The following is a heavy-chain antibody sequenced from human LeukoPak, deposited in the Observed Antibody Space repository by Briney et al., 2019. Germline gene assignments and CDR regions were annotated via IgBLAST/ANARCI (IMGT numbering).Heavy chain of an antibody. V-gene: IGHV3-11*01. CDR3: ARGVPDY. Sequence: PGGSLRLSCAASGFTFRDYYMRWIRQAPGKGLELVSYISSSGRTIYYADCVKDRFTVSRDNAKNSLYLQVNRRRPGDTAVYYCARGVPDYWGQGTLVTVSS. CDR1: GFTFRDYY. CDR2: ISSSGRTI. J-gene: IGHJ4*02.